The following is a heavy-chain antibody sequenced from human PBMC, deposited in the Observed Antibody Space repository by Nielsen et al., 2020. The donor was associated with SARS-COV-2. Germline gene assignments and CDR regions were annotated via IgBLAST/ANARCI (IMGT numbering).Heavy chain of an antibody. CDR2: ISHDGKTK. J-gene: IGHJ4*02. V-gene: IGHV3-30*04. CDR1: GFTLSYYP. Sequence: GESLKISCAASGFTLSYYPMHWVRQAPGKGLEWVVIISHDGKTKYYADSVKGRFTISRDNSKNTLYLQMNSLRGEDTAVYYCARGNGWGSYFDYWGQGTLVTVSS. D-gene: IGHD7-27*01. CDR3: ARGNGWGSYFDY.